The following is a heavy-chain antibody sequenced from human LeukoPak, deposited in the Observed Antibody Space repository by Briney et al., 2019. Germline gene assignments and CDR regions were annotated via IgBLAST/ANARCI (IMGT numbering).Heavy chain of an antibody. CDR1: GYSVISGYY. J-gene: IGHJ5*02. D-gene: IGHD1-26*01. CDR3: ARHEYSGSYYGLSWFDP. V-gene: IGHV4-38-2*01. CDR2: IYHSGST. Sequence: SETLSLTCAVSGYSVISGYYWGWIRQPPGKGLEWIGSIYHSGSTYYNPSLKSRVTISVDTSKNQFSLKLSSVTAADTAVYYCARHEYSGSYYGLSWFDPWGQGTLVTVSS.